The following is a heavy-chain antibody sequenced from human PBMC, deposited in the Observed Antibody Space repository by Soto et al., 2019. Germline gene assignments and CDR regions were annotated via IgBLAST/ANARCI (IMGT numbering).Heavy chain of an antibody. V-gene: IGHV3-74*01. CDR1: GFIFSSYW. Sequence: EVQLVESGGGLVQPGGSLRLSCAASGFIFSSYWMHWVRQAPGKGLVWVSRIISDGSSTSYADSVKGRFTISRDNAKNTLYLQMNSLRAEDTAVYYCARDPTYFYDSSGYYDYWGQGTWSPSPQ. CDR2: IISDGSST. CDR3: ARDPTYFYDSSGYYDY. J-gene: IGHJ4*02. D-gene: IGHD3-22*01.